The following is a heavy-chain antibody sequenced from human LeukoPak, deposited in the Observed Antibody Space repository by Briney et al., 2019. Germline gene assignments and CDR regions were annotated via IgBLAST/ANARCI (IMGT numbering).Heavy chain of an antibody. CDR3: ARDRVFGTSCHRGSCWFDP. J-gene: IGHJ5*02. V-gene: IGHV1-2*02. CDR1: GYTFTGYY. Sequence: ASVKVSCKASGYTFTGYYMHWVRQAPGQGLEWMGWINPNSGGTNYAQKFQGRVTMTRDTSISTAYMELSRLRSDDTAVYYCARDRVFGTSCHRGSCWFDPWGQGTLVTVSS. D-gene: IGHD2-2*01. CDR2: INPNSGGT.